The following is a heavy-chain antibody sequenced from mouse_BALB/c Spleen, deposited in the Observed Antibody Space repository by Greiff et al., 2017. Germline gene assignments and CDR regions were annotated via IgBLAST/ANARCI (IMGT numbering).Heavy chain of an antibody. J-gene: IGHJ2*01. CDR3: ARPDGYYLYYFDY. Sequence: EVKLQESGPELVKPGASVKMSCKASGYTFTSYVMHWVKQKPGQGLEWIGYINPYNDGTKYNEKFKGKATLTSDKSSSTAYMELSSLTSEDSAVYYCARPDGYYLYYFDYWGQGTTLTVSS. D-gene: IGHD2-3*01. CDR2: INPYNDGT. CDR1: GYTFTSYV. V-gene: IGHV1-14*01.